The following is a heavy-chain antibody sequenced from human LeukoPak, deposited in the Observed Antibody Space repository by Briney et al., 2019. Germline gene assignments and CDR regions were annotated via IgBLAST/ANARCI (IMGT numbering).Heavy chain of an antibody. CDR2: IYTSGST. Sequence: PSETLSLTCTVSGDSISSYYWNWIRQPAGKGLEWIGRIYTSGSTNYNPSLKSRVTISVDTSKNQFSLKLSSVTAADTAVYYCASMGIWGAFDNWGQGTMVTVSS. CDR1: GDSISSYY. J-gene: IGHJ3*02. D-gene: IGHD7-27*01. CDR3: ASMGIWGAFDN. V-gene: IGHV4-4*07.